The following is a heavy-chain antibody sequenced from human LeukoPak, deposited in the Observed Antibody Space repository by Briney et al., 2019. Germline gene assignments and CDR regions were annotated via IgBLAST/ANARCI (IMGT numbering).Heavy chain of an antibody. CDR2: IYYSGST. V-gene: IGHV4-39*01. D-gene: IGHD3-9*01. J-gene: IGHJ4*02. Sequence: PSETLSLTCTVSGGSISSSSYYWGWIRQPPGKGLEWIGSIYYSGSTYYNPSLKSRVTISVDTSKNQFSLKLSSVTAADTAVYYCARVSGVLRYFDVQGHFDYWGQGTLVTVSS. CDR3: ARVSGVLRYFDVQGHFDY. CDR1: GGSISSSSYY.